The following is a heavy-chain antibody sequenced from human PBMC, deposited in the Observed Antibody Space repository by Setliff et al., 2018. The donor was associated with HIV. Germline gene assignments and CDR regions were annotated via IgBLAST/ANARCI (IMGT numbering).Heavy chain of an antibody. V-gene: IGHV4-38-2*02. CDR1: GYSISTGYD. J-gene: IGHJ1*01. Sequence: SETLPLTCSVSGYSISTGYDWGWIRQPPGKGLEWIGNIYRDGTTHYNPSLQSRVTISLDMPKNQISLRLTSVTAADTAVYYCARDPKYYYKYFQYWGPGTLVTVSS. D-gene: IGHD1-26*01. CDR3: ARDPKYYYKYFQY. CDR2: IYRDGTT.